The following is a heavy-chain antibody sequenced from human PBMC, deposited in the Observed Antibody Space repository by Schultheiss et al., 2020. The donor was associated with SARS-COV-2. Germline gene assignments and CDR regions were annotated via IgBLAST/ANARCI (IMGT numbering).Heavy chain of an antibody. CDR3: ARGGGTGTTDWFDP. D-gene: IGHD1-7*01. J-gene: IGHJ5*02. CDR2: IYYSGST. Sequence: SETLSLTCAVYGGSFSGYYWSWIRQPPGKGLEWIGYIYYSGSTNYNPSLKSRVTISVDTSKNQFSLKLSSVTAADTAVYYCARGGGTGTTDWFDPWGQGTLVTVSS. V-gene: IGHV4-59*12. CDR1: GGSFSGYY.